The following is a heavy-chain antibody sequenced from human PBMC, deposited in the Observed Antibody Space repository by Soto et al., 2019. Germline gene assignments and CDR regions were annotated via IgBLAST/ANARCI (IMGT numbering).Heavy chain of an antibody. CDR1: GNTHTIYF. CDR3: ARGGSYYAH. CDR2: INSVSGGT. V-gene: IGHV1-2*02. Sequence: QVQLVQSGAEVKQPGASVRVSCKASGNTHTIYFIHWLRQAPGQGPEWMGWINSVSGGTNYAPRFRGRVSMTRDTSSAPAFLDLSGLRSDDTAVYYCARGGSYYAHWGQGSLVTVSS. J-gene: IGHJ4*02. D-gene: IGHD3-16*01.